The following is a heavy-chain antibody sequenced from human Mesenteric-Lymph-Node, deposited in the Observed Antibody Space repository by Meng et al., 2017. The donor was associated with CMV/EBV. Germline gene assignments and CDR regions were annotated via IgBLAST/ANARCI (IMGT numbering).Heavy chain of an antibody. J-gene: IGHJ4*02. V-gene: IGHV3-48*03. CDR1: GFTFSSYD. CDR2: ISSSGSTI. Sequence: GESLKISCAASGFTFSSYDMNWVRQAPGKGLEWVSYISSSGSTIYYADSVKGRFTISRDSAKNSLYLQMNSLRPEDTAFYYCAKDKWTGTTTAFDYWGQGTVVTVSS. D-gene: IGHD1-1*01. CDR3: AKDKWTGTTTAFDY.